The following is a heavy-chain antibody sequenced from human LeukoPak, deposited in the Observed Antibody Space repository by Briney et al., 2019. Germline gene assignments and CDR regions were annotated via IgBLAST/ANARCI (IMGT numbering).Heavy chain of an antibody. Sequence: GGSLRLSCAASGFTFSSYSMNWVRQAPGKGLEWVAVISYDGSNKYYADSVKGRFTFSRDNSKNTLYLQMNSLRAEDTAVYYCAKEYCSNSVCHSLDYWGQGTLVTVSS. D-gene: IGHD2-8*01. J-gene: IGHJ4*02. CDR1: GFTFSSYS. CDR3: AKEYCSNSVCHSLDY. CDR2: ISYDGSNK. V-gene: IGHV3-30*18.